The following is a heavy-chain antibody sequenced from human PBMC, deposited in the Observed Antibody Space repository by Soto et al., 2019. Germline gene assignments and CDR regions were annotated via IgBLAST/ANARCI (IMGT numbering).Heavy chain of an antibody. CDR2: ITSSGSST. CDR1: GFTFSTSS. D-gene: IGHD3-3*01. J-gene: IGHJ4*02. V-gene: IGHV3-48*01. Sequence: PGGSLRLSSAASGFTFSTSSMNWVRQAPGKGLEWVSYITSSGSSTSYADSVKGRFTISRDNAKDSLYLQMNSLRAEDTAVYYCARTFWTGYLTIVWWGQVGLVTVP. CDR3: ARTFWTGYLTIVW.